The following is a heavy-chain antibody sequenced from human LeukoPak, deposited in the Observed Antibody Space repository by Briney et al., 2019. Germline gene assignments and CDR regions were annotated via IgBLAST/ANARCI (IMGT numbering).Heavy chain of an antibody. CDR1: GLTFSSYA. Sequence: PGGSLRLSCAASGLTFSSYAMHWVRQAPGKGLEWVAVISYDGSNKYYADSVKGRFTISRDNSKNTPYLQMNSLRAEDTAVYYCARGRTRIAVAGTGDYWGQGTLVTVSS. J-gene: IGHJ4*02. CDR2: ISYDGSNK. V-gene: IGHV3-30-3*01. CDR3: ARGRTRIAVAGTGDY. D-gene: IGHD6-19*01.